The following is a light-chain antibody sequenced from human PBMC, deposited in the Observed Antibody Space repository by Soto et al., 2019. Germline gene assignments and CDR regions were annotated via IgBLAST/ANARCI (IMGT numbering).Light chain of an antibody. CDR3: SSYTISSTYV. CDR1: SSDVGSYNR. CDR2: DVN. J-gene: IGLJ1*01. Sequence: QCVLTQPPSVSGSPGQSVAISCTGTSSDVGSYNRVSWYQQPPGTAPKLMIYDVNNRPSGVPDRFSGSKSGNTASLTISGLQAEDEADYYCSSYTISSTYVFGTGTKVTVL. V-gene: IGLV2-18*02.